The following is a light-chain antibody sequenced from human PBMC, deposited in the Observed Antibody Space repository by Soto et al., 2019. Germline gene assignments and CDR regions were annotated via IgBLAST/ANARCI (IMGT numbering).Light chain of an antibody. CDR2: GAS. V-gene: IGKV3-15*01. CDR3: QQDSNWPPVT. CDR1: QSVSSN. J-gene: IGKJ3*01. Sequence: EIVMTQSPATLSVSPGERATLSCRASQSVSSNLAWYQQKPGQAPRLLIYGASTRATGIPARFSGSGSGTDCTLTISSLQSEDFAVYYCQQDSNWPPVTFGQGTRVDIK.